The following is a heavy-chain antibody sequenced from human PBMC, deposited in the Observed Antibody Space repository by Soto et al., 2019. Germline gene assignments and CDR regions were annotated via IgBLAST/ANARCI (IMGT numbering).Heavy chain of an antibody. CDR3: SSRASTLYGSGSFQKQDSFDI. V-gene: IGHV4-31*03. D-gene: IGHD3-10*01. CDR2: IYYSGST. J-gene: IGHJ3*02. CDR1: GGSISSGGYY. Sequence: QVQLQESGPGLVKPSQTLSLTCTVSGGSISSGGYYWSWIRQHPGKGLEWIGYIYYSGSTYYNPSLESRVTISVDTSKNQFSLKLSSVTAADTAVYYCSSRASTLYGSGSFQKQDSFDIWGQGTMVTVSS.